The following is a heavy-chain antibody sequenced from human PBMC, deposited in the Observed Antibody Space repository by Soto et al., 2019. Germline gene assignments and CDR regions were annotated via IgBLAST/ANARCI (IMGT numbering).Heavy chain of an antibody. V-gene: IGHV1-18*04. D-gene: IGHD3-3*01. J-gene: IGHJ5*02. CDR2: ISAYNGNT. CDR3: ARGSRDFWSGYNWFDP. Sequence: ASVKVSCKASGYTFTSYGISWVRQAPGQGLEWMGWISAYNGNTNYAQKLQGRVTMTTDTSTSTAYMELRSLRSDDTAVYYCARGSRDFWSGYNWFDPWGQGTLVTVSS. CDR1: GYTFTSYG.